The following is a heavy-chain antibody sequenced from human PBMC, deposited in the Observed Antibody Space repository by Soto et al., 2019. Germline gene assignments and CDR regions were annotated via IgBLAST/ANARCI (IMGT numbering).Heavy chain of an antibody. V-gene: IGHV4-39*01. Sequence: PSETLSLTCTVSGGSISSSSYYWGWIRQSPGKGLEWIGSIYYSGSTYYNPSLKSRVTISVDTSKNQFSLKLSSVTAADTAVYYCARHSYSNYEGWFDPWGQGTLVTVPQ. CDR1: GGSISSSSYY. D-gene: IGHD4-4*01. J-gene: IGHJ5*02. CDR3: ARHSYSNYEGWFDP. CDR2: IYYSGST.